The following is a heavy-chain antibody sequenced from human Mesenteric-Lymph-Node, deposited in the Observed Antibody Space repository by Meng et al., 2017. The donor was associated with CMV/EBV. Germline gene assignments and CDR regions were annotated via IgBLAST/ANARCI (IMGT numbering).Heavy chain of an antibody. Sequence: ASVKVSCKASGYTFTSYGVSWVRQAPGQGLEWMGWINPNSGVTKSAQKFQGRVTMTRDTSISTAYMELSRLRSDDTAVYYCARESRGVKTSWARTSFQHWGQGTLVTVSS. CDR1: GYTFTSYG. CDR3: ARESRGVKTSWARTSFQH. V-gene: IGHV1-2*02. J-gene: IGHJ1*01. D-gene: IGHD3-10*01. CDR2: INPNSGVT.